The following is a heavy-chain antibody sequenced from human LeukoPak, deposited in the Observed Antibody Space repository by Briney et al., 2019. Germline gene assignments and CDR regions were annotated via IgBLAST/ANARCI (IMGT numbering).Heavy chain of an antibody. CDR2: IRSRTEGGAA. CDR1: GFTFSDAW. D-gene: IGHD2-15*01. Sequence: PGGSLRLSCVASGFTFSDAWMSWVRQAPGKGLEWVARIRSRTEGGAADYAAPVKGRFTISRDDSENTLSLQVNSLKSEDTAVYYCTTDYCSDGSCPGAFDMWGQGTMVTVSS. V-gene: IGHV3-15*01. CDR3: TTDYCSDGSCPGAFDM. J-gene: IGHJ3*02.